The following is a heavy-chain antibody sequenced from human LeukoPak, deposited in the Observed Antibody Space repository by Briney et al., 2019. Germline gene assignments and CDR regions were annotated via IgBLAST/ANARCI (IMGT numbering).Heavy chain of an antibody. CDR1: GFAFSTYD. J-gene: IGHJ6*02. CDR3: VREIRETVITRHYYYGIDV. D-gene: IGHD1-7*01. Sequence: GGSLRLSCAASGFAFSTYDMHWVCQVTGKGLEWVSAIGAGEDTYYLGSVKGRFTISRENAKNVLYLQMSSLRVEDTAVYYCVREIRETVITRHYYYGIDVWGQGTTVTVSS. CDR2: IGAGEDT. V-gene: IGHV3-13*04.